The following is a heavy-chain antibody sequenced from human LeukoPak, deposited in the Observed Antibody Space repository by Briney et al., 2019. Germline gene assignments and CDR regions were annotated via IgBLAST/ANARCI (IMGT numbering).Heavy chain of an antibody. J-gene: IGHJ6*02. CDR1: GGTFSSYA. D-gene: IGHD3-22*01. CDR3: ARDEDITMIVVVTYGMDV. V-gene: IGHV1-69*13. CDR2: IIPIFGTA. Sequence: GASVKVSCKASGGTFSSYAISWVRQAPGQGLEWMGGIIPIFGTANYAQKFQGRVTITADESTSTAYMELRSLRSDDTAVYYCARDEDITMIVVVTYGMDVWGQGTTVTVSS.